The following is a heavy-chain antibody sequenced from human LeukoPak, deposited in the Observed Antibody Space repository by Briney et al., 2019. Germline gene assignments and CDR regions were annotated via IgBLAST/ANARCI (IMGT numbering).Heavy chain of an antibody. D-gene: IGHD2-15*01. J-gene: IGHJ6*02. CDR3: ARDVGLNGMDV. V-gene: IGHV1-69*04. CDR1: GGTFSSYA. Sequence: GSSVKVSCKASGGTFSSYAISWVRQAPGQGLEWMGRIIPILGIANYAQKFQGRVTITADKSTSTAYMELSSLRSEDTAVYYCARDVGLNGMDVWGQGTTVTVSS. CDR2: IIPILGIA.